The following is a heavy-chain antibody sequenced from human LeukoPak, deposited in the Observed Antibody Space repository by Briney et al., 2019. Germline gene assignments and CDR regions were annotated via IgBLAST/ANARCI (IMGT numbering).Heavy chain of an antibody. CDR1: GFIFSSYW. V-gene: IGHV3-7*01. D-gene: IGHD6-6*01. J-gene: IGHJ4*02. Sequence: GGSLRLSCAVSGFIFSSYWMNWVRQAPGKGLEWVGKKKEDGSEKYYVDSVKGRLTISRDNAKNSTDLQMNSLRGEDTAVYYCARDGGPGGAARPDYWGQGTLVTVSS. CDR3: ARDGGPGGAARPDY. CDR2: KKEDGSEK.